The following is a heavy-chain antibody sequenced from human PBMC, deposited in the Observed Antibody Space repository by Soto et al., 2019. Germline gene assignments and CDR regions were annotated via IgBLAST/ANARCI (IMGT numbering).Heavy chain of an antibody. V-gene: IGHV3-33*01. Sequence: GGSLRLSCAASGFTFSSYGMHWVRQAPGKGLEWVAVIWYDGSDKYYAGSVKGRFTISRDNSKSTLYLQMNSLRAEDTAVYYCARGGQWLQAQVIDYWGQGTLVTVSS. D-gene: IGHD3-22*01. CDR1: GFTFSSYG. CDR3: ARGGQWLQAQVIDY. J-gene: IGHJ4*02. CDR2: IWYDGSDK.